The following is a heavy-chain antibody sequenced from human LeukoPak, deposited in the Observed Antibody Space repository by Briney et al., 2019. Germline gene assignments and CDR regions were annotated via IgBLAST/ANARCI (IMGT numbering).Heavy chain of an antibody. D-gene: IGHD6-19*01. CDR3: ARGSSIAVAGDN. V-gene: IGHV1-8*01. CDR1: VYTFTSYD. CDR2: ITPNSGNT. J-gene: IGHJ4*02. Sequence: APVKTSCKAPVYTFTSYDINWGRQAPGQGLEWRGWITPNSGNTGNAQKFQGRVTITRNTSKSRAYMGLIRLRSEDTAVYYCARGSSIAVAGDNWGQGNLVTVSS.